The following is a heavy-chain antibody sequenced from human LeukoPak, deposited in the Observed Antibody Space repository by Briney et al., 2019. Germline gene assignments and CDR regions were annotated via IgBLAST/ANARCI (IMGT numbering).Heavy chain of an antibody. Sequence: GGSLRLSCAASGFTFSSYGMHWVRQAPGKGLEWVAFIRYDGSNKYYADSVKGRFTISRDNSKNTLYLQMNSLRAEDTAMYYCAKDLIWFFSEMGAFDIWGQGTMVSVSS. J-gene: IGHJ3*02. CDR2: IRYDGSNK. V-gene: IGHV3-30*02. CDR1: GFTFSSYG. CDR3: AKDLIWFFSEMGAFDI. D-gene: IGHD5-24*01.